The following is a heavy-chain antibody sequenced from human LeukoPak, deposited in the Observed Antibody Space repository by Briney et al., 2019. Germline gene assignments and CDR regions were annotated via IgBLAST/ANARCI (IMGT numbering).Heavy chain of an antibody. D-gene: IGHD6-25*01. CDR2: IYTGGST. CDR3: ARALSSGGALFDY. Sequence: GGSLRLSCAASGFTVSSNYMSWVRQAPGKGLEWVSVIYTGGSTYYADSVKGRFTISRDNSKNTLLLQMNSLRAEDTAVYYCARALSSGGALFDYWGQGTLVTVSS. J-gene: IGHJ4*02. CDR1: GFTVSSNY. V-gene: IGHV3-53*01.